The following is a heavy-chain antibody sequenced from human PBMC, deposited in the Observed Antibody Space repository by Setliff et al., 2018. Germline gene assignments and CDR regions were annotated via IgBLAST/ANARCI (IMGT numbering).Heavy chain of an antibody. D-gene: IGHD3-10*01. Sequence: PGGSLRLSCAASGFTFSTYGLNRVRQAPGKGLEWVSAISGSGAISYADSVKGRFTVSRDNSKNTLYRQMNSLRGEYTAVCYCAKDTGWFGELKDYYYGMDVWGQGTTVTVSS. CDR3: AKDTGWFGELKDYYYGMDV. CDR2: ISGSGAI. J-gene: IGHJ6*02. CDR1: GFTFSTYG. V-gene: IGHV3-23*01.